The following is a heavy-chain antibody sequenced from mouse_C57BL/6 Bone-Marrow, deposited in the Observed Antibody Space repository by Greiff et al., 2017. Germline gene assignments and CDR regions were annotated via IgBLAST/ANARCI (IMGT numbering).Heavy chain of an antibody. CDR1: GYTFTSYW. J-gene: IGHJ1*03. D-gene: IGHD1-1*01. CDR2: IYPSDSET. V-gene: IGHV1-61*01. Sequence: QVQLQQPGAELVRPGSSVKLSCKASGYTFTSYWMDWVKQRPGQGLEWIGNIYPSDSETNYNQKFKDKATLTVDKSSSTAYMQLSSLTSEDSAVYYCAREDYYGPYWYFDVWGTGTTVTVSS. CDR3: AREDYYGPYWYFDV.